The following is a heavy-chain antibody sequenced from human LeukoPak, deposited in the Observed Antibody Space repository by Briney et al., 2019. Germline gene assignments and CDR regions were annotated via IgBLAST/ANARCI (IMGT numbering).Heavy chain of an antibody. V-gene: IGHV4-59*01. CDR3: PRDRAMTYFDY. CDR1: GGSISSYY. J-gene: IGHJ4*02. Sequence: SETLSLTCTVSGGSISSYYWSWIRQPPGKGLEWIGYIYYSGSTNYNPSLKSRVTISVDTSKNQFSLKLSSVTAADTAVYYCPRDRAMTYFDYWGQGTLVTVSS. CDR2: IYYSGST. D-gene: IGHD2-2*01.